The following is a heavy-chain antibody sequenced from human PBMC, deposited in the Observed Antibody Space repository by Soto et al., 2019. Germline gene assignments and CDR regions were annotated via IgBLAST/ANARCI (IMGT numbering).Heavy chain of an antibody. Sequence: QVQLQQWGAGLLKPSETLSLTCAVYGGSFSDYYWTWIRQPPGKGLEWIGEINHSGSTNYNPSLKSRVTISVDPSNNQFSLKLSAVTAADSAVYFCARDRVLGITGTEAYYYYTMDVWGQGTTVTVSS. CDR1: GGSFSDYY. D-gene: IGHD1-7*01. CDR2: INHSGST. CDR3: ARDRVLGITGTEAYYYYTMDV. J-gene: IGHJ6*02. V-gene: IGHV4-34*01.